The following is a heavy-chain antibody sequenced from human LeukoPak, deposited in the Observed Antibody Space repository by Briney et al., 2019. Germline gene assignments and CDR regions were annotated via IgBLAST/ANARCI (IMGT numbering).Heavy chain of an antibody. D-gene: IGHD6-13*01. Sequence: GGSLRLSCAASGFTFGTYAMSWVRRAPEKGLEWVSAISGSGGTTKYADSVNGRFTISRDNSKNTLYLQMNSLSADDTAVYYCAKAYSTSWYHLAGSWGQGTLVTVSS. J-gene: IGHJ5*02. V-gene: IGHV3-23*01. CDR1: GFTFGTYA. CDR3: AKAYSTSWYHLAGS. CDR2: ISGSGGTT.